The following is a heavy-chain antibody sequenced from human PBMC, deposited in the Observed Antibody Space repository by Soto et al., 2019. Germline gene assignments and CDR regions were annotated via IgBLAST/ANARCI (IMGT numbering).Heavy chain of an antibody. CDR1: GFTFSSYA. Sequence: QMQLVESGGGVVQPGRSLRLSCAASGFTFSSYAMHWVRQAPGKGLEWVAVISYDGSNKYYADSVKGRFTISRDNSKNTLYLQMNSLRAEDTAVYYCARPPARVGVIYFDYWGQGTLVTVSS. J-gene: IGHJ4*02. D-gene: IGHD1-26*01. CDR3: ARPPARVGVIYFDY. V-gene: IGHV3-30-3*01. CDR2: ISYDGSNK.